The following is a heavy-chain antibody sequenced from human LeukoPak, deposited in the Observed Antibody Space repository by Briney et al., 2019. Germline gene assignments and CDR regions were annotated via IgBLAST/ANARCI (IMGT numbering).Heavy chain of an antibody. CDR2: IYYSGRT. Sequence: SETLSLTCTVSGGSISSYYWSWIRRPPGKGLEWIGYIYYSGRTNYNPSLKSRVTISVDTSKNQFSLQLSPVTAADTAVYYCARQGVGATTGNAFDIWGQGTMVTVSS. CDR3: ARQGVGATTGNAFDI. J-gene: IGHJ3*02. CDR1: GGSISSYY. D-gene: IGHD1-26*01. V-gene: IGHV4-59*08.